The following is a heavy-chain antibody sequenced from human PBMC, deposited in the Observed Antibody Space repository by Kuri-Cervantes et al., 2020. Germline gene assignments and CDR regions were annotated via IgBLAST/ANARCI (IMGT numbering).Heavy chain of an antibody. J-gene: IGHJ4*02. Sequence: GESLKISCAASGFTFSKYSMNWVRQAPGKGLEWVAVIWYDGSNKYYADSVKGRFTISRDNSKNTLYLQMNNLRAEDTALYYCARDPYCSGGNCYSVYWGQGTLVTVSS. CDR2: IWYDGSNK. CDR3: ARDPYCSGGNCYSVY. CDR1: GFTFSKYS. D-gene: IGHD2-15*01. V-gene: IGHV3-33*08.